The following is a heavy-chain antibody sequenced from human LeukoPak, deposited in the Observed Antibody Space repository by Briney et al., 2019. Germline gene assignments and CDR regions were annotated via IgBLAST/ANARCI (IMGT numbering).Heavy chain of an antibody. Sequence: GSLRLSCAASGFTITNNYMTWVRQAPGKGLEWVSVIYRGGTTYYADSVKGRFTISRDNSKNTLYLQMNSLRVEDTGVYYCARDAEDGSGWSFASWGQGTVVTVSS. D-gene: IGHD6-19*01. V-gene: IGHV3-66*01. CDR2: IYRGGTT. CDR3: ARDAEDGSGWSFAS. CDR1: GFTITNNY. J-gene: IGHJ4*02.